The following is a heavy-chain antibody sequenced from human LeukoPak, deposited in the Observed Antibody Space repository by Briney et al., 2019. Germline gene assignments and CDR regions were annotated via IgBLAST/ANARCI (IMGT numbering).Heavy chain of an antibody. Sequence: PGGSLRLSCVASGFTFNAFGMHWVRQAPGKGLEWVAFIRYDGNDRYYSGSVEGRFTISRDNPKNTLYLQMNSLRVEDTSFYYCVKRGATVRRAYFFDSWGHGALVTVSS. J-gene: IGHJ4*01. CDR2: IRYDGNDR. D-gene: IGHD1-26*01. CDR3: VKRGATVRRAYFFDS. CDR1: GFTFNAFG. V-gene: IGHV3-30*02.